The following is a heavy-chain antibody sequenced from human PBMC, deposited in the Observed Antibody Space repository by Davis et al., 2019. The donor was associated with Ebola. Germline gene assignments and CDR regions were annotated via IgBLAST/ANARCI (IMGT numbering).Heavy chain of an antibody. J-gene: IGHJ6*04. CDR3: ARIGEPAVAGDNYYYYGMDV. CDR1: GFIFTTYT. D-gene: IGHD6-19*01. V-gene: IGHV3-30*04. CDR2: IPYDGKDI. Sequence: GGSLRLSCAASGFIFTTYTMHCVRQAPGKGLEWVAVIPYDGKDISYAESVRGRFTISRDNAKNTLYLQMNSLRAEDTAVYYCARIGEPAVAGDNYYYYGMDVWGKGTTVTVSS.